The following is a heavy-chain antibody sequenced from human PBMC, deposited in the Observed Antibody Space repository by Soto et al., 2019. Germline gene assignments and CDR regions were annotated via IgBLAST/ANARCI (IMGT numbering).Heavy chain of an antibody. CDR1: GYTFTDYY. CDR3: ATGVGELNWGSNWGSNWFDP. CDR2: VDPEDGET. D-gene: IGHD3-16*01. V-gene: IGHV1-69-2*01. Sequence: EVQLVQSGAEVKKPGATVKISCKVSGYTFTDYYMHWVQQAPGKGLEWMGLVDPEDGETIYAEKFQGRVTITADTSTDTAYMELSSLRSEDTAVYYCATGVGELNWGSNWGSNWFDPWGQGTLVTVSS. J-gene: IGHJ5*02.